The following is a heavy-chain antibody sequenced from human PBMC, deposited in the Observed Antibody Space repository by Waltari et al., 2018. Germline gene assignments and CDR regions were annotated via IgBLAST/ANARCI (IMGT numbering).Heavy chain of an antibody. D-gene: IGHD3-10*01. J-gene: IGHJ1*01. CDR2: IYYSGST. V-gene: IGHV4-39*07. CDR1: GGSISSSSYY. Sequence: QLQLQESGPGLVKPSETLSLTCTVSGGSISSSSYYWGWIRQPPGKGLEWIGSIYYSGSTYYNPSLKSRVTISVDTSKNQFSLKLSSVTAADTAVYYCARDRIRAGGDDFQHWGQGTLVTVSS. CDR3: ARDRIRAGGDDFQH.